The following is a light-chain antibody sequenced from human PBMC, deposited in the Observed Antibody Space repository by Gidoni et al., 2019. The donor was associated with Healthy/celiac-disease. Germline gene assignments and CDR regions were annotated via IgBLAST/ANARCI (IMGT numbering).Light chain of an antibody. Sequence: DIQMTQSPSTLSASVGNRVTITCRASQSISSWLAWYLQKPGNAPKLLIYMASSLESGFQSMFSCSGSGTEFTLTISSLQPDDFATYYCQQYNSYPYTFGQGTKLEIK. CDR2: MAS. CDR3: QQYNSYPYT. CDR1: QSISSW. J-gene: IGKJ2*01. V-gene: IGKV1-5*03.